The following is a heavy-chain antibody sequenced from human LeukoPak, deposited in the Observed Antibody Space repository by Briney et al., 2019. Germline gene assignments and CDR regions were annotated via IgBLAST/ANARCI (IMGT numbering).Heavy chain of an antibody. CDR3: AREGYYDSSGTNDY. V-gene: IGHV3-23*01. CDR1: GFTFSSYA. J-gene: IGHJ4*02. Sequence: GGFLRLSCAASGFTFSSYAMCWVRQAPGKGLEWVSAISGSGGSAYYADSVKGRFTISRDNAKNSLYLQMNSLRAEDTAVYYCAREGYYDSSGTNDYWGQGTLVTVSS. CDR2: ISGSGGSA. D-gene: IGHD3-22*01.